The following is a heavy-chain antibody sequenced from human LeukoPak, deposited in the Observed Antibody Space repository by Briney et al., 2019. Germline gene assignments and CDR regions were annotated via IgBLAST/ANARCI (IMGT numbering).Heavy chain of an antibody. J-gene: IGHJ5*02. V-gene: IGHV3-11*06. CDR2: ISSISSYT. D-gene: IGHD1-7*01. Sequence: PGGALRLSCAASGFTFTDYYMSWIRQAPGKGLEWVSYISSISSYTNYADSVKGRFTISRDNAKKSLYLQMNSLRAEDTAVYYCARYNWNYFYWFDPWGQGTLVTVFS. CDR3: ARYNWNYFYWFDP. CDR1: GFTFTDYY.